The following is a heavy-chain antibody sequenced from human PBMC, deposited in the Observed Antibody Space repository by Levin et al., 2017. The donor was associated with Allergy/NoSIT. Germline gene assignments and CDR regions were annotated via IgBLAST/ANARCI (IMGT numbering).Heavy chain of an antibody. CDR1: GGSFSGYY. D-gene: IGHD3-22*01. Sequence: SCAVYGGSFSGYYWSWIRQPPGKGLEWIGEINHSGSTNYNPSLKSRVTISVDTSKNQFSLKLSSVTAADTAVYYCARGRLYYYDSSGYYGYWGQGTLVTVSS. V-gene: IGHV4-34*01. J-gene: IGHJ4*02. CDR2: INHSGST. CDR3: ARGRLYYYDSSGYYGY.